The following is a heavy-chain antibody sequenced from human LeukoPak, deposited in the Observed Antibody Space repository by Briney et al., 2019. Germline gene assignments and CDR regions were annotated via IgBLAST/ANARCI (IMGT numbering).Heavy chain of an antibody. CDR1: GVSISSSSYY. CDR3: ARGRVAGTEVRDFDY. V-gene: IGHV4-39*01. CDR2: IYYSGST. D-gene: IGHD6-19*01. J-gene: IGHJ4*02. Sequence: SETLSLTCTVSGVSISSSSYYWGWIRQPPGKGLEWIGSIYYSGSTYYNPSLKSRVTISVDTSKNQFSLKLSSGTAADRAEYYCARGRVAGTEVRDFDYWGQGTLVTVSS.